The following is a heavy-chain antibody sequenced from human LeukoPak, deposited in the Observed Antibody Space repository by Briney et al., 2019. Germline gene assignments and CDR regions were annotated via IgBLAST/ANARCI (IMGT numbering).Heavy chain of an antibody. CDR2: IYYSGST. D-gene: IGHD6-25*01. Sequence: PSETLSLTCTVSGDSVSSGSYYWSWLRQPPGKGLEWIGYIYYSGSTNYNPSLKSRVTISVDTSKNQFSLKLSSVTAADTAVYYCARENFGIAATIDYWGQGTLVTVSS. V-gene: IGHV4-61*01. J-gene: IGHJ4*02. CDR1: GDSVSSGSYY. CDR3: ARENFGIAATIDY.